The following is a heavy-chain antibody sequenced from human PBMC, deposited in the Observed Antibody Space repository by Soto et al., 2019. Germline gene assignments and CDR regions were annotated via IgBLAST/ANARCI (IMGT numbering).Heavy chain of an antibody. CDR1: GFTFSSYG. V-gene: IGHV3-30*18. CDR3: AKEQWQGPSPYDY. Sequence: PGGSMRLSCAASGFTFSSYGMHWVRQAPGKGLEWVALISYEGSNKDYVDSVKGRFTISRDNPKNTVYLQMNSLRVEDTAVYYCAKEQWQGPSPYDYWGQGTLVTVSS. CDR2: ISYEGSNK. D-gene: IGHD6-19*01. J-gene: IGHJ4*01.